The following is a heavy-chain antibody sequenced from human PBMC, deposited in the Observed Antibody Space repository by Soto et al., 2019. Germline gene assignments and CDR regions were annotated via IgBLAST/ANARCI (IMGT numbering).Heavy chain of an antibody. J-gene: IGHJ4*02. V-gene: IGHV4-34*01. D-gene: IGHD3-22*01. CDR1: GGSFSGQY. Sequence: PSMTLSLTCAINGGSFSGQYWSWIRAPPGKGLEWIGEINHSGSINYNPSLKSRVTISVDTSKNQFSLKLRSVTAADTAIYYCARGNGMILAVQGDAPDKKYLDSWSQGTLVS. CDR2: INHSGSI. CDR3: ARGNGMILAVQGDAPDKKYLDS.